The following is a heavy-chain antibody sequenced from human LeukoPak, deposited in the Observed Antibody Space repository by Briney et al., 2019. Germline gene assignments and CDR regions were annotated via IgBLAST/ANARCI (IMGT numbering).Heavy chain of an antibody. J-gene: IGHJ3*02. CDR3: ARGSRDTDAFDI. CDR1: GGSFSGYY. Sequence: SETLSLTCAVYGGSFSGYYWSWIRQPPGKGLXXIGEINHSGSTNYNPSLKSRVTISVDTSKNQFSLKLSSVTAADTAVYYCARGSRDTDAFDIWGQGTMVTVSS. V-gene: IGHV4-34*01. CDR2: INHSGST. D-gene: IGHD2-21*01.